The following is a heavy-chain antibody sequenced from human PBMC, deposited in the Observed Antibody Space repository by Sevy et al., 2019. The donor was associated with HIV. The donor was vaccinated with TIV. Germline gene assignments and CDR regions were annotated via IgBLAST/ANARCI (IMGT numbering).Heavy chain of an antibody. CDR2: IRISGGKT. V-gene: IGHV3-23*01. J-gene: IGHJ4*02. D-gene: IGHD6-19*01. CDR1: GFTFSNYA. CDR3: AKEWTQLSDWYGELDY. Sequence: GSLRLSCAASGFTFSNYAMSWVRQAPGKGLEWVSSIRISGGKTYYADSVKGRFTISRDNSKNTLYLQMNSLRAEDTAVYYCAKEWTQLSDWYGELDYWGQGSLVTVSS.